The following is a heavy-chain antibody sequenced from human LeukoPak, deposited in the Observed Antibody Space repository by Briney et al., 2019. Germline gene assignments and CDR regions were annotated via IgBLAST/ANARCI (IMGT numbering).Heavy chain of an antibody. CDR1: GFTVSSNY. CDR2: IYSGGST. CDR3: ARGPHIVVVTAIRDYFDY. D-gene: IGHD2-21*02. V-gene: IGHV3-53*05. Sequence: PGGSLRLSCAASGFTVSSNYMSWVRQAPGKGLEWVSVIYSGGSTYYADSVKGRFTISRDNSKNTLYLQMNSLRAEDTAVYYCARGPHIVVVTAIRDYFDYWGQGTLVTVSS. J-gene: IGHJ4*02.